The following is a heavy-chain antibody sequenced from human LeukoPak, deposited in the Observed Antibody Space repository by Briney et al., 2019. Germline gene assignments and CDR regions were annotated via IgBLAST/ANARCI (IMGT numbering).Heavy chain of an antibody. CDR1: GFTFSAYS. Sequence: PGGSLRLSCAASGFTFSAYSMNWVRQAPAKGLEWVSYIGSSSSPIYYADSVKGRFTISRDNAKNSLYLQMDSLRAGDTAVYYCARDQAYSFDYWGQGTLVTVSS. V-gene: IGHV3-48*01. CDR3: ARDQAYSFDY. D-gene: IGHD4-11*01. CDR2: IGSSSSPI. J-gene: IGHJ4*02.